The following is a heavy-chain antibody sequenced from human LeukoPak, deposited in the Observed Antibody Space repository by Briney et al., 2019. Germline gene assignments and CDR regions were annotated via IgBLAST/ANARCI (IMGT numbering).Heavy chain of an antibody. CDR2: ISYDGSNK. D-gene: IGHD6-19*01. CDR1: GFTFSSYA. V-gene: IGHV3-30*14. CDR3: AILNSGWYRSPYYFDY. J-gene: IGHJ4*02. Sequence: QTGGSLRLSCAASGFTFSSYAMHWVRQAPGKGLEWVAVISYDGSNKYYADSVKSRFTISRDNSENTLYGQMNSLRAEDTAVYYCAILNSGWYRSPYYFDYWGQGTQVTVSS.